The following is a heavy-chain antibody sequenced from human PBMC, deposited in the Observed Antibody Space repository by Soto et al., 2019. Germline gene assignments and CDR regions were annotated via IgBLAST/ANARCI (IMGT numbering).Heavy chain of an antibody. D-gene: IGHD3-3*01. V-gene: IGHV3-33*01. Sequence: QVQVVESGGGVVQPGRSLRLSCAASGFTFSSFGMHWFRQAPGKGLEWVSLIWYDGSKKSYGDSVKARFTITRDNSWKTVYLQMNSLRADDTAVYYCARDGSYYSLWSGFYPTRNGMDVWGQGATVTVSS. CDR1: GFTFSSFG. CDR3: ARDGSYYSLWSGFYPTRNGMDV. CDR2: IWYDGSKK. J-gene: IGHJ6*02.